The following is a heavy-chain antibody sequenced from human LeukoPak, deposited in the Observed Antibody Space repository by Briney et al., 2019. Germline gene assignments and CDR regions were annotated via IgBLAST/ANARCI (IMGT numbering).Heavy chain of an antibody. D-gene: IGHD3-9*01. V-gene: IGHV5-51*01. CDR1: GYSFTSYW. CDR2: IYPGDSDT. J-gene: IGHJ4*02. Sequence: GESLKISCKGSGYSFTSYWIGWVRQVPGKGLEWMGIIYPGDSDTRYSPSFQGQVTISADKSISTAYLQWSSLKASDTAMYYCARPEDILTGALDYWGQGTLVTVSS. CDR3: ARPEDILTGALDY.